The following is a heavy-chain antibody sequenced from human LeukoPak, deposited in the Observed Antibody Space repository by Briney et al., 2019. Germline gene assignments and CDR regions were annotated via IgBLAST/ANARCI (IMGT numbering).Heavy chain of an antibody. D-gene: IGHD4-17*01. V-gene: IGHV3-53*01. Sequence: GWSLRLSCAASGFPFSSHWLSWVRQAPGKGLEWVSVIYSGGSTYYADSVKGRFTISSDNSKNTLYLQMDSLRAEDTAVYYCARESDGDYPLFYYGMDVWGQGTTVTVSS. CDR1: GFPFSSHW. J-gene: IGHJ6*02. CDR3: ARESDGDYPLFYYGMDV. CDR2: IYSGGST.